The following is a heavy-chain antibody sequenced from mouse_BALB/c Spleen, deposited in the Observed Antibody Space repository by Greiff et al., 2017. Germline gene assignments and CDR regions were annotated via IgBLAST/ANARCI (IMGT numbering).Heavy chain of an antibody. V-gene: IGHV1-80*01. D-gene: IGHD3-1*01. CDR1: GYAFSSYW. J-gene: IGHJ4*01. CDR2: IYPGDGDT. Sequence: QVQLQQSGAELVRPASSVKISCKASGYAFSSYWMNWVQQRPGQGLEWIGQIYPGDGDTNYNGKFMGKAILTADKSSSTAYMQLSSLTSEDSAVYFCARSRVGSSGSMDYWGQGTSVTVSS. CDR3: ARSRVGSSGSMDY.